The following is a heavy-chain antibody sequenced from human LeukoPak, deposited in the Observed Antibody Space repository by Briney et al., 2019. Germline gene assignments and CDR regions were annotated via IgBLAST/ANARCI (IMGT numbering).Heavy chain of an antibody. CDR3: ARGDYETHGYQTR. V-gene: IGHV7-4-1*02. D-gene: IGHD3-22*01. J-gene: IGHJ4*02. CDR2: IDTNTGNP. Sequence: ASVKVSCKASGYIFTSYVLHWVRQAPGQGLEWMGWIDTNTGNPTYAQGFTGRFVFSLDTSVSTAYLQISSLKADDTAMYYCARGDYETHGYQTRWGQGTLVTVSS. CDR1: GYIFTSYV.